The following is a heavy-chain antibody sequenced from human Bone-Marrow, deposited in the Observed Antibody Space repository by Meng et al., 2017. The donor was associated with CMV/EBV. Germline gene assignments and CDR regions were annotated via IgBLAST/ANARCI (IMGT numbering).Heavy chain of an antibody. CDR2: IYYSGST. V-gene: IGHV4-31*02. CDR1: SVGSGGYS. Sequence: SVGSGGYSWSWIRQHPGKGLELIGYIYYSGSTYDNPSLKSRVTISVDTSKNQFSLKLSSVTAADTAVYYCARGRGVRGVITRGYYFDYWGQGTLVTVSS. CDR3: ARGRGVRGVITRGYYFDY. J-gene: IGHJ4*02. D-gene: IGHD3-10*01.